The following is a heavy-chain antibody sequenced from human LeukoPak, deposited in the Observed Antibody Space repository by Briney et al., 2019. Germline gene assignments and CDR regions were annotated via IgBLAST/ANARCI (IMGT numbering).Heavy chain of an antibody. V-gene: IGHV1-2*02. Sequence: GASVKVSCKASGYTFTGYYMHWVRQAPGQGLEGMGWINPNSGGTNYAQKSQGRVTMTRDTSISTAYMELSRLRSDDTAVYYCARGVRTYSSSWYPFDYWGQGTLVTVSS. CDR3: ARGVRTYSSSWYPFDY. CDR1: GYTFTGYY. D-gene: IGHD6-13*01. CDR2: INPNSGGT. J-gene: IGHJ4*02.